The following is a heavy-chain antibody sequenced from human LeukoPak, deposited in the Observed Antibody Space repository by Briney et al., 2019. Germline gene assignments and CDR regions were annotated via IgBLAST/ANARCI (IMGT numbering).Heavy chain of an antibody. CDR2: IDTSGSIA. V-gene: IGHV3-23*01. Sequence: PGGSLRLSCAASGFTLRSYPMSWVRQAPGKGLEYVSTIDTSGSIAYYTDSVKGRFAISRDISRNTLSLQMNSLRVEDTAIYYCARHAGTTRTTRYFQHWGQGTLVTVSS. J-gene: IGHJ1*01. D-gene: IGHD1-1*01. CDR3: ARHAGTTRTTRYFQH. CDR1: GFTLRSYP.